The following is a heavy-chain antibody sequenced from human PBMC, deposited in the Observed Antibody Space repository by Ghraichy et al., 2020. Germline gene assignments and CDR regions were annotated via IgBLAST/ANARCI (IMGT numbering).Heavy chain of an antibody. CDR2: ISTASSTI. J-gene: IGHJ4*02. Sequence: GESLRLTCAASGFSFSTYSMNWVRQAPGGGLEWIAYISTASSTIFYAESVQGRFIISRDNGENTLYLQMNDLREEDTAIYYCVHLYSYGFSVDYWGQGTLVTVSS. V-gene: IGHV3-48*02. CDR3: VHLYSYGFSVDY. D-gene: IGHD3-16*01. CDR1: GFSFSTYS.